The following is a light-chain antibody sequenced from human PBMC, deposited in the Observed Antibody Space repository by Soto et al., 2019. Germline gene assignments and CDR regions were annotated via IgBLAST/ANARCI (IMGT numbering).Light chain of an antibody. V-gene: IGKV1-5*01. CDR2: DAS. CDR3: QQYNSYWT. J-gene: IGKJ1*01. CDR1: QTISTW. Sequence: DIQMTQSPTTLSASVGDRVTITCRASQTISTWLAWYQQKPGKAPKLLIYDASSLESGVPSRFSGGGSGTEFTLIISSLQSDDFANYYCQQYNSYWTFGQGTKVDIK.